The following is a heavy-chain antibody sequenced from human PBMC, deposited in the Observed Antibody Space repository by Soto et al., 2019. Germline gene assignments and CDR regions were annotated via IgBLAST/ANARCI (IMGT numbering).Heavy chain of an antibody. CDR1: GYTFTSYD. CDR3: ARHLRVPAAPSYYFDY. D-gene: IGHD2-2*01. CDR2: MNPNSGNT. V-gene: IGHV1-8*01. J-gene: IGHJ4*02. Sequence: ASVKVSCKASGYTFTSYDINWVRQATGQGLEWMGWMNPNSGNTGYAQKFQGRVTMTRNTSISTAYMELSSLRSEDTAVYYCARHLRVPAAPSYYFDYWGQGTLVTVSS.